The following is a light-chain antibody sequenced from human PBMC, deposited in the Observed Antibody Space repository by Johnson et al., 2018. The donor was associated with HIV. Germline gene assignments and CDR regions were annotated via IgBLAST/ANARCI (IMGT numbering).Light chain of an antibody. CDR1: SYNIGNNY. CDR2: AKN. J-gene: IGLJ1*01. CDR3: GTWDSRLSAYV. Sequence: QSVLTQPPSVSAAPGQKVTISCSGSSYNIGNNYVSWYQQLPGTAPKLLIYAKNKRPSGVPDRFSASKSGTSATLDITGLQTGDEADYSCGTWDSRLSAYVFGTGTKVTVL. V-gene: IGLV1-51*01.